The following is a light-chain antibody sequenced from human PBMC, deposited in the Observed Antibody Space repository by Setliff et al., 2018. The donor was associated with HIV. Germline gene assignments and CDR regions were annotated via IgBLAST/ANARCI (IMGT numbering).Light chain of an antibody. CDR3: QSYDSSLSGYV. Sequence: QSVLTQPPSVSGAPGQRVTISCTGSSSNIGAGYDVHWYQQLPGTAPKLLIYGNNNGPSGAPDRFSGSKSGTSASLAITGFQAEDEADYYCQSYDSSLSGYVFGTGTKVTVL. V-gene: IGLV1-40*01. CDR1: SSNIGAGYD. J-gene: IGLJ1*01. CDR2: GNN.